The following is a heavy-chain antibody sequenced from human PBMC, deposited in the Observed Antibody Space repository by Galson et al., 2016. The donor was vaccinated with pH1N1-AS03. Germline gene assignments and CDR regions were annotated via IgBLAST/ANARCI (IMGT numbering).Heavy chain of an antibody. D-gene: IGHD1-26*01. Sequence: SVKVSCKASGYTFISYVMHWVRQAPGQRLEWMGWINAGXGNTTYSQSFQGRVTITRDTSASRAYIELSSLRSEDTAVYYCARGRGSYGMDVWGQGTTVTVSS. CDR1: GYTFISYV. CDR2: INAGXGNT. CDR3: ARGRGSYGMDV. V-gene: IGHV1-3*01. J-gene: IGHJ6*02.